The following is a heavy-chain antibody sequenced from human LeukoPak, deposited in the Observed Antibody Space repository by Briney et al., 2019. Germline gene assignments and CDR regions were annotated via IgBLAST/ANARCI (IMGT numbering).Heavy chain of an antibody. CDR1: GGSISSSSYY. Sequence: SETLSLTCTVSGGSISSSSYYWGWIRQPPGKGLEWIGSIYYSGSTYYNPSLKSRVTISVDTSKNQFSLKLSSVTAADTAVYYCARGGPTISYAFDIWGQGTMVTVSS. CDR2: IYYSGST. CDR3: ARGGPTISYAFDI. V-gene: IGHV4-39*07. J-gene: IGHJ3*02. D-gene: IGHD3-3*01.